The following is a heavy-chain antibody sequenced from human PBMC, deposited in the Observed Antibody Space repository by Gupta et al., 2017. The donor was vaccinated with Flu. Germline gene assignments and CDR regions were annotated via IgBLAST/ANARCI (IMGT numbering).Heavy chain of an antibody. Sequence: GRSLKLSCAASGFTFSSYGMHWVRQAPGKGLEWVADISLDGGNEYYADSVKGRFTISRDNSKNTLYLQMNSLRDEDTAVYYCAKDPGGYSYGYFDYWGQGTLVTVSS. D-gene: IGHD5-18*01. CDR1: GFTFSSYG. CDR3: AKDPGGYSYGYFDY. CDR2: ISLDGGNE. J-gene: IGHJ4*02. V-gene: IGHV3-30*18.